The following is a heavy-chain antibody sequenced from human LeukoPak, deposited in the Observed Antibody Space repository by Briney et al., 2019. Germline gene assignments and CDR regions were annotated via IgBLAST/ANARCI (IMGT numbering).Heavy chain of an antibody. V-gene: IGHV4-31*03. Sequence: SQTLSLTCTVSGGSISSGGYYWSWIRQHPGKGLEWIGYIYYSGSTYYNPSLKSRVTISVDTSKNQFSLKLSSVTAADTAVYYCARGKSSWFGESDNWFDPWGQGTLVTVSS. CDR1: GGSISSGGYY. D-gene: IGHD3-10*01. CDR3: ARGKSSWFGESDNWFDP. CDR2: IYYSGST. J-gene: IGHJ5*02.